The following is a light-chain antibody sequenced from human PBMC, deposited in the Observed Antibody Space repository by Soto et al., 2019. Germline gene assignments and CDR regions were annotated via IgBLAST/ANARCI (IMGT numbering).Light chain of an antibody. CDR2: DVS. V-gene: IGLV2-14*01. Sequence: QSALTQPASVSGSPGQSITISCTGTSSDVGGYNYVSWYQQHPGKAPKLMIYDVSNLPSGVSNRFSGSKSGNTASLTISGLQSEDEADYYCSSYTSSSRLVFGGGTKLTVL. CDR3: SSYTSSSRLV. CDR1: SSDVGGYNY. J-gene: IGLJ2*01.